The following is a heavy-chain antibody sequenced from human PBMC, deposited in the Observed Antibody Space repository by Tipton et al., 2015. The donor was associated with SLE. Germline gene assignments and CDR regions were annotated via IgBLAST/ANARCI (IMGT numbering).Heavy chain of an antibody. D-gene: IGHD4-17*01. CDR2: INQDGSEK. CDR3: AKVSYGDYSASDY. V-gene: IGHV3-7*03. Sequence: GSLRLSCAASGFSFSDYRMTWVRQAPGKGLQWVGNINQDGSEKYYVDSVMGRFTISRDNAKNSLYLQMNSLGAEDTALYYCAKVSYGDYSASDYWGQGTLVTVSS. CDR1: GFSFSDYR. J-gene: IGHJ4*02.